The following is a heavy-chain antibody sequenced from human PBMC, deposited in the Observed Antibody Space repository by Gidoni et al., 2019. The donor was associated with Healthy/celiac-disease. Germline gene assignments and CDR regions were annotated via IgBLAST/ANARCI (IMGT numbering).Heavy chain of an antibody. Sequence: QVQLVQSGAEVKKPGASVKVSCKASGYTFTGYYMHWVRQAPGQGLEWMGWINPNSGGTNYAQKFQGRVTMTRDTYISTAYMELSRLRSDDTAVYYCARGGVDIVVVPPSYYFDYWGQGTLVTVSX. D-gene: IGHD2-2*01. CDR2: INPNSGGT. CDR3: ARGGVDIVVVPPSYYFDY. J-gene: IGHJ4*02. V-gene: IGHV1-2*02. CDR1: GYTFTGYY.